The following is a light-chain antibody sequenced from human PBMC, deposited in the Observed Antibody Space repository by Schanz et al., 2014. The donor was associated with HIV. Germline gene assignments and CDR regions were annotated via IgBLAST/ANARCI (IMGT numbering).Light chain of an antibody. Sequence: EIVMTQSPVTLSVSPGERVTLSCRASRSVNSNLAWYQQKPGQAPRLLIYSASTRATGIPSRFSGSGSGTEFTLTISSLQSEDFAVYYCQQYNNWPPWTFGQGTKVEI. J-gene: IGKJ1*01. CDR1: RSVNSN. CDR2: SAS. V-gene: IGKV3-15*01. CDR3: QQYNNWPPWT.